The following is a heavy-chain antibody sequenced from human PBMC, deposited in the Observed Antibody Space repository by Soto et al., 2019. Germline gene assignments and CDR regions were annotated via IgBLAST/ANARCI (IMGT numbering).Heavy chain of an antibody. CDR2: ISSSSSYI. V-gene: IGHV3-21*01. D-gene: IGHD6-6*01. J-gene: IGHJ6*02. Sequence: AGGSLRLSCAASGFTFSSYSMNWVRQAPGKGLEWVSSISSSSSYIYYADSVKGRFTISRDNAKNSLYLQMNSLRAEDTAVYYCARDVPGIGQLVRWVGHYYYYGMDVWGQGTTVTVS. CDR1: GFTFSSYS. CDR3: ARDVPGIGQLVRWVGHYYYYGMDV.